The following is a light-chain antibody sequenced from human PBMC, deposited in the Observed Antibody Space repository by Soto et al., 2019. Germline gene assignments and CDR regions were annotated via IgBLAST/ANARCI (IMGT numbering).Light chain of an antibody. J-gene: IGLJ1*01. Sequence: QSALTQSASVSGSPGQSITISCTGTSSDVGTYNLVSWYQQHPGKAPKLIIYEGNKRPSGVSNRFSGSKSGDTASLTISGLQAEDVADYYCCSYAGSSTPYVFGTGTKLTVL. CDR2: EGN. V-gene: IGLV2-23*01. CDR1: SSDVGTYNL. CDR3: CSYAGSSTPYV.